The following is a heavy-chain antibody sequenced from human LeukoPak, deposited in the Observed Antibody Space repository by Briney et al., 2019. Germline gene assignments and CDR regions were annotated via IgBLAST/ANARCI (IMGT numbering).Heavy chain of an antibody. Sequence: GGSLRVSCAASGFTFSSYSMNWVRQAPGKGLEWVSSISSSSSYIYYADSVKGRFTISRDNAKNSLYLQMNSLRAEDTAVYYCARRTESSGRYFDYWGQGTLVTVSS. V-gene: IGHV3-21*01. CDR1: GFTFSSYS. J-gene: IGHJ4*02. D-gene: IGHD3-10*01. CDR2: ISSSSSYI. CDR3: ARRTESSGRYFDY.